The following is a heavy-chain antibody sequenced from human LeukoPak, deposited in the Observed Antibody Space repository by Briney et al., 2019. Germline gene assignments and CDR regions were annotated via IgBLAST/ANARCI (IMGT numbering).Heavy chain of an antibody. CDR1: GGSISSSSYY. Sequence: SETLSLTCSVSGGSISSSSYYWGWIRQPPGKGLEWIGSIYHSGSTYYNPSLKSRVTISVDTSKNQFSLKLSSVTAADTAVYYCARGGSSSRGRFDYWGQGTLVTVSS. CDR3: ARGGSSSRGRFDY. J-gene: IGHJ4*02. CDR2: IYHSGST. D-gene: IGHD6-6*01. V-gene: IGHV4-39*07.